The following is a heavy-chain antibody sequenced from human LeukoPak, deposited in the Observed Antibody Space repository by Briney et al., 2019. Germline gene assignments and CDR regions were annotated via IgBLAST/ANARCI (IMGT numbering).Heavy chain of an antibody. CDR3: ARSSYSSSSSV. Sequence: GGSLRLSCAASGFTFSSYGMHWVRQAPGKGLEWVTTIFYDGSNKYYADSVKGRFSISRDNAKNSLYLQINSLRAEDTAVYYCARSSYSSSSSVWGQGTMVTVSS. CDR2: IFYDGSNK. V-gene: IGHV3-33*01. J-gene: IGHJ3*01. D-gene: IGHD6-6*01. CDR1: GFTFSSYG.